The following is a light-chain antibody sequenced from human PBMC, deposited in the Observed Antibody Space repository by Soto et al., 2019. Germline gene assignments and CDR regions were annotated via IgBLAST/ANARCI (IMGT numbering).Light chain of an antibody. CDR1: QSVSSN. CDR2: GAS. Sequence: EIVLTQSPATLSLSPWGRATLSCRASQSVSSNLAWYQQKPGQAPRLLIYGASTRATGIPARFSGSGSGTEFTLTISSLQSEDFAVYYCQQYNNWPLWTFGQGTKVDIK. V-gene: IGKV3-15*01. CDR3: QQYNNWPLWT. J-gene: IGKJ1*01.